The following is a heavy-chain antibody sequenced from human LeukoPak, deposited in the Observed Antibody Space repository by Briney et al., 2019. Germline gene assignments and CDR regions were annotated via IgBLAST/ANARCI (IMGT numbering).Heavy chain of an antibody. Sequence: PSETLSLTCTVSGGSISSSSYYWGWIRQPPGKGLEWIGSIYYSGSTYYNPSLKSRVTISVDTSKNQFSLKLSSVTAADTAVYYCARSSARVPAGTGIAVAGPLGPWGQGTLVTVSS. J-gene: IGHJ5*02. D-gene: IGHD6-19*01. CDR2: IYYSGST. CDR3: ARSSARVPAGTGIAVAGPLGP. CDR1: GGSISSSSYY. V-gene: IGHV4-39*07.